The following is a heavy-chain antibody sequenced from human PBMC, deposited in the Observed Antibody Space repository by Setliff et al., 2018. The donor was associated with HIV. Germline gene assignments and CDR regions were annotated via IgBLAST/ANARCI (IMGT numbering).Heavy chain of an antibody. V-gene: IGHV1-18*01. CDR3: ASSPPTTCDYGSGSPPLGY. D-gene: IGHD3-10*01. J-gene: IGHJ4*02. CDR2: ISAHYGST. CDR1: GHTYNAYG. Sequence: ASVKVSCKAYGHTYNAYGITWVRQAPGQGLEWMGWISAHYGSTKYAQTLQGRVTMTTDTSTNTAYMEPRSLRSDDTAVYYCASSPPTTCDYGSGSPPLGYWGQGTLVTVSS.